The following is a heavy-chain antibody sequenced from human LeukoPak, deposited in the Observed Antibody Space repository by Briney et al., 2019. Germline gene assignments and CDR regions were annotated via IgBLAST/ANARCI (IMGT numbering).Heavy chain of an antibody. CDR2: ISGSVGST. CDR3: ASTSKYIGSGRDDSFDI. CDR1: GFTFSSYV. D-gene: IGHD3-10*01. Sequence: GGSLRLSCAASGFTFSSYVMSWVRQAPGKGLEWVSGISGSVGSTHYADSVKGRFTISRDNSKNTLSLQMSSLRAEDTAVYYCASTSKYIGSGRDDSFDIWGQGTMVTVSS. J-gene: IGHJ3*02. V-gene: IGHV3-23*01.